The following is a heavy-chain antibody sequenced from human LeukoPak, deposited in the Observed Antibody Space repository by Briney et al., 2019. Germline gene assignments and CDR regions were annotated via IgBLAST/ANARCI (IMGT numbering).Heavy chain of an antibody. D-gene: IGHD3-16*01. CDR3: AGWGGVLGKTWFDP. Sequence: GCLRLSCAASGFTVDSNYMSWVRQALGKGLDWVSVLYSGGHTYYADSVKGRFTTSRDSSKNQLYPQMNSLRAEDTAMYYCAGWGGVLGKTWFDPRGQGTLVTVSS. J-gene: IGHJ5*02. V-gene: IGHV3-66*02. CDR1: GFTVDSNY. CDR2: LYSGGHT.